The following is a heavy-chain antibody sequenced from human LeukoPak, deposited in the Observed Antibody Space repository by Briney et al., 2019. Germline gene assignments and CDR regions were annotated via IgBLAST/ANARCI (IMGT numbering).Heavy chain of an antibody. V-gene: IGHV4-59*12. Sequence: PSETLSLTCTVSGGSISSYYWSWIRQPPGKGLEWIGYIYYSGSTNYNPSLKSRVTISVDTSKNQFSLKLSSVTAADTAVYYCARKVDDYGDYWGQGTLVTVSS. CDR3: ARKVDDYGDY. CDR1: GGSISSYY. CDR2: IYYSGST. J-gene: IGHJ4*02.